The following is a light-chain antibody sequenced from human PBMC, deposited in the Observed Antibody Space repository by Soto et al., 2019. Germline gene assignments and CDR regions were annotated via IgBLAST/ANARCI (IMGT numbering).Light chain of an antibody. CDR2: KAS. CDR1: QTISSW. CDR3: QHYNSYSEA. J-gene: IGKJ1*01. Sequence: DSQMTQSPSTLSGSVGDRVTITCRASQTISSWLAWYQQKPGKAPKLLIYKASTLKSGVPSRFSGSGSGTEFTLTISSLQPDDFATYYCQHYNSYSEAFGQGTQ. V-gene: IGKV1-5*03.